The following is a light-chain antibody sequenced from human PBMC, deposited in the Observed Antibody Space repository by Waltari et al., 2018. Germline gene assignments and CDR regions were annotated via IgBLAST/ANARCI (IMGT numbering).Light chain of an antibody. V-gene: IGKV3-20*01. CDR3: QHYVRLPVT. CDR1: QSVSRS. J-gene: IGKJ1*01. CDR2: GAS. Sequence: EIVLTQSPGTLSLFPGERATLSCRASQSVSRSLAWSQQKPGQAPRLLIYGASSRATGVPDRFSGSGSGTNFSLTISRLEPEDFAVYYCQHYVRLPVTFGQGTKVEIK.